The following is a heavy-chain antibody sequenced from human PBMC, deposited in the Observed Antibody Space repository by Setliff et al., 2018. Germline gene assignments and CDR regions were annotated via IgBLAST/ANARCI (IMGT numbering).Heavy chain of an antibody. J-gene: IGHJ6*02. Sequence: TSETLSLTCAVYGGSFSGYYWSWIRQPPGKGLEWIGEINHSGSTNYNPSLKSRVTISVDTSKNQFSLKLSSVTAADTAVYYCAREAVYSSSWYFYYYGMDVWGQGTTVTVSS. D-gene: IGHD6-13*01. CDR2: INHSGST. V-gene: IGHV4-34*01. CDR3: AREAVYSSSWYFYYYGMDV. CDR1: GGSFSGYY.